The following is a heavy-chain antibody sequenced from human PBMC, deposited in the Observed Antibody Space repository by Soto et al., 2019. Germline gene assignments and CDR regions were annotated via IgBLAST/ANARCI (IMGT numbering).Heavy chain of an antibody. V-gene: IGHV1-69*01. CDR2: IIPIFGTA. Sequence: QVQLVQSGAEVKKPGSSVKVSCKASGGTFSSYSINWVRQAPGQGLDWMGEIIPIFGTANYAQKFQGRVTITADESTSTAYMELSSLRSEDTDVYYCARDGGRHSGGIDYWGQGTLVTVAS. CDR3: ARDGGRHSGGIDY. CDR1: GGTFSSYS. J-gene: IGHJ4*02. D-gene: IGHD1-26*01.